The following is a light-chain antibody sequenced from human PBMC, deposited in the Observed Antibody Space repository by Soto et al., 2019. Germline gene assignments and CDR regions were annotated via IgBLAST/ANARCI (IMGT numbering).Light chain of an antibody. CDR2: GAS. CDR3: QQYNNWRT. V-gene: IGKV3-15*01. Sequence: VMTQSPDSLSVSPGETATLSCRASQSVSSNLAWYQQKPGQAPRLLIYGASARATGVPARFSGSGSGTEFTLTISSLQSEDFAVYYCQQYNNWRTFGQGTKVDIK. CDR1: QSVSSN. J-gene: IGKJ1*01.